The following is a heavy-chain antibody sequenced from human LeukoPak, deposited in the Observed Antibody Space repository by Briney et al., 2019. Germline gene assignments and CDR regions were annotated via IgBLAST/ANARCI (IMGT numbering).Heavy chain of an antibody. J-gene: IGHJ4*02. CDR1: GFTFSDYY. Sequence: GGSLRLSCAASGFTFSDYYMSWIRQAPGKGLEWVSPISSSSSYIYYADSVKGRFTISRDNAKNSLYLQMNSLRAEDTAVYYCATHYSYGPDYWGQGTLVTVSS. CDR2: ISSSSSYI. V-gene: IGHV3-11*06. CDR3: ATHYSYGPDY. D-gene: IGHD5-18*01.